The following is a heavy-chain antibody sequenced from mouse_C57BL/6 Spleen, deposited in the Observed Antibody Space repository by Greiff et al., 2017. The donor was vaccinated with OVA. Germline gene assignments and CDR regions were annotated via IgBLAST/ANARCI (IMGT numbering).Heavy chain of an antibody. CDR1: GYTFTDYY. Sequence: VQLQQSGAELVRPGASVKLSCKASGYTFTDYYINWVKQRPGQGLEWIARIYPGSGNTYYNEKFKGKATLTAERSSSTAYMQLSSLTSEDSAVYFCARRTTDWYFDVWGTGTTVTVSS. J-gene: IGHJ1*03. CDR2: IYPGSGNT. V-gene: IGHV1-76*01. CDR3: ARRTTDWYFDV. D-gene: IGHD1-1*01.